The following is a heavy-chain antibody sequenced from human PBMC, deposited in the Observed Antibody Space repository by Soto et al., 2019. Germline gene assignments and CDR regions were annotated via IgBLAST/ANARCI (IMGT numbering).Heavy chain of an antibody. Sequence: ASVKVSCKASGYTFTGYYMHWVRQAPGQGLEWMGWINPNSGGTNYAQKFQGWVTMTRDTSISTAYMELSRLRSDDTAVYYCAIAIADRPVWYAFDIWGQGTMVTVSS. CDR3: AIAIADRPVWYAFDI. V-gene: IGHV1-2*04. J-gene: IGHJ3*02. CDR1: GYTFTGYY. CDR2: INPNSGGT. D-gene: IGHD6-6*01.